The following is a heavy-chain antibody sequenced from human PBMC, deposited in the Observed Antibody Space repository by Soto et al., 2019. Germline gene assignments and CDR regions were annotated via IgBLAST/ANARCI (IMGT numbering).Heavy chain of an antibody. CDR1: GFSLSTSGVG. D-gene: IGHD3-16*02. CDR3: AHRRSRMLTFGGVIANDAFDI. CDR2: IYWNDDK. V-gene: IGHV2-5*01. J-gene: IGHJ3*02. Sequence: QITLKESGPTLVKPTQTLTLTCTFSGFSLSTSGVGVGWIRHPPGKALEWLALIYWNDDKRYSPSLKSRLTITKYTYKNQVVLTLTNMDPVDTATYYCAHRRSRMLTFGGVIANDAFDIWGQGTMLTVSS.